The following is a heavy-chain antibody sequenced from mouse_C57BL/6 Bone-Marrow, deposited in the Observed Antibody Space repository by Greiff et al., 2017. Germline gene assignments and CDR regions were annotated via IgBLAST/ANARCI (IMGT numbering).Heavy chain of an antibody. J-gene: IGHJ1*03. Sequence: VQLQQPGAELVKPGASVKLSCKASGYTFTSYWMNWVKQRPGQGLEWIGMIPPNSGSTNDNEKFKSKATLTVDKSSSTAYRQLSSRTSADSAVYYWARFHYNGGSDGYFDVWGTGTTVTVSA. D-gene: IGHD1-1*01. CDR2: IPPNSGST. CDR3: ARFHYNGGSDGYFDV. V-gene: IGHV1-64*01. CDR1: GYTFTSYW.